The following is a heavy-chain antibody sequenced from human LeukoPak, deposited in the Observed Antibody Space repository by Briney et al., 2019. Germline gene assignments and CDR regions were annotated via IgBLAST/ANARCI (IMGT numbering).Heavy chain of an antibody. Sequence: GGSLRLSCAASGFTFNSYNMNWVRQAPGKGLEWVSSMSSDSYIYYADSVKSRFTISRDNAKNSLYLQMNSLRAEDTAVHYCARNYYYYYMDVWGKGTTVTVSS. V-gene: IGHV3-21*01. CDR3: ARNYYYYYMDV. CDR1: GFTFNSYN. J-gene: IGHJ6*03. CDR2: MSSDSYI.